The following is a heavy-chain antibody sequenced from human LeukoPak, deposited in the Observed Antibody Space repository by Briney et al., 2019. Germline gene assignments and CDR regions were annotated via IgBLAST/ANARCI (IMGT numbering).Heavy chain of an antibody. D-gene: IGHD4-11*01. V-gene: IGHV3-33*04. CDR2: IWSDGTEK. J-gene: IGHJ4*02. CDR3: AKDAQRGFDYSNSLEY. Sequence: GGSLRLSCEASGFTYSHYGMHWVPQAPGKGLEWVAVIWSDGTEKYYGNAVKGRFIISRDNSRNTLYLQMNSLRGEDTAVYYCAKDAQRGFDYSNSLEYWGQGTLVTVSS. CDR1: GFTYSHYG.